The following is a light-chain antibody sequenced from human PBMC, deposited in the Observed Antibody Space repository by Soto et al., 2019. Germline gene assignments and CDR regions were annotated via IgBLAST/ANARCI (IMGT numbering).Light chain of an antibody. V-gene: IGLV4-60*02. CDR1: SGHSSYI. CDR2: LEGSGSY. J-gene: IGLJ3*02. CDR3: ETWDSNTHTV. Sequence: QPVLTQSSSASASLGSSVKLTCTLSSGHSSYIIAWHQQQPGKAPRYLMKLEGSGSYNKGSGVPDRFSGSSSGADRYLTISNLQFEVEGDYCRETWDSNTHTVFGGGTKLTVL.